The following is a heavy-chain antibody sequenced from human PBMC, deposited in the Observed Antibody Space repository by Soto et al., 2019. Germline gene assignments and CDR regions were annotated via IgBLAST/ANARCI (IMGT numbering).Heavy chain of an antibody. CDR2: IYYSGST. CDR3: ARRYGGNFDY. J-gene: IGHJ4*02. Sequence: QVQLQESGPGLVKPSETLSLTCTVSGGSISSYYWSWIRQPPGKGLEWIGYIYYSGSTNYNPSLKSRVTISVDTTQNPFSLKLTSVTAADTAVYYCARRYGGNFDYWGQGTLVTVSS. V-gene: IGHV4-59*01. D-gene: IGHD1-26*01. CDR1: GGSISSYY.